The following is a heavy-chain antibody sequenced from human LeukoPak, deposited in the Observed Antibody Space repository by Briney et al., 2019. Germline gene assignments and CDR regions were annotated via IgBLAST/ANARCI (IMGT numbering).Heavy chain of an antibody. CDR1: GFTVSSNY. CDR3: AKKAERSFDY. Sequence: GGSLRLSCAASGFTVSSNYMSWVRQAPGKGLEWVSGISGSGGSTDYADSVKGRFTISRDNSKNTLYMQMKSLRAEDTAVYYCAKKAERSFDYWGQGTLVTVSS. D-gene: IGHD1-1*01. V-gene: IGHV3-23*01. J-gene: IGHJ4*02. CDR2: ISGSGGST.